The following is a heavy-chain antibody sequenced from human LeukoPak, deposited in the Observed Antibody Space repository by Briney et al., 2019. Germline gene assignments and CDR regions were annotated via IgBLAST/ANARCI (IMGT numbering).Heavy chain of an antibody. V-gene: IGHV1-2*02. J-gene: IGHJ4*02. CDR1: GYTFTGYY. Sequence: ASVKVSCKASGYTFTGYYMHWVRQAPGQGLEWMGWINPNSGGTNYAQKFQGRVTMTRDTSISTAYMELSRLRSDDTAVYYCARGGLLYSSSLWYFDYWGQGTLVTVSS. CDR2: INPNSGGT. CDR3: ARGGLLYSSSLWYFDY. D-gene: IGHD6-13*01.